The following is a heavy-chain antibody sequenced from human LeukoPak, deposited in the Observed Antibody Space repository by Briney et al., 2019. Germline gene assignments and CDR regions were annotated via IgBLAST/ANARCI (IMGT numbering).Heavy chain of an antibody. CDR3: ARSLRVRGVPDYMDV. V-gene: IGHV3-53*01. CDR2: IHKNAIT. CDR1: GGSISSSSYY. D-gene: IGHD3-10*01. J-gene: IGHJ6*03. Sequence: ETLSLTCTVSGGSISSSSYYWGWIRQPPGKGLEWVSVIHKNAITSYTDTVKGRFTISRDNSKNTLYLQMNNLTVDDTAVYYCARSLRVRGVPDYMDVWGKGTTVTVSS.